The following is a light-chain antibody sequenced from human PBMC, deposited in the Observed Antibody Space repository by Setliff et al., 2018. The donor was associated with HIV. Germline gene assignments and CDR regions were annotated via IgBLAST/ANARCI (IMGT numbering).Light chain of an antibody. CDR3: CSNTGSNTYV. V-gene: IGLV2-23*01. CDR1: SSDIGRYNL. CDR2: QAT. Sequence: QSVLTQPASVSGSPEQSITISCTGTSSDIGRYNLVSWYQQYPGKAPKLMIYQATKRPSGVSNRFSGSKSGNTASLTISGLQAEDEADYYCCSNTGSNTYVFGSGTKVTV. J-gene: IGLJ1*01.